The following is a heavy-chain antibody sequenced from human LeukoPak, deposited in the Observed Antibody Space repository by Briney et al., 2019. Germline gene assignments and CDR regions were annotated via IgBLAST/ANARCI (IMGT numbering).Heavy chain of an antibody. Sequence: GGSLRLPCAASGFTFSSFEMNWVRQAPGKGLEWVSYISSSASTIYYADSVKGRFTISRDNAKNSLYLQMNSLRAEDTAVYYCAAEYYDSSGYPYYFDYWGQGTLVTVSS. J-gene: IGHJ4*02. CDR3: AAEYYDSSGYPYYFDY. CDR1: GFTFSSFE. V-gene: IGHV3-48*03. D-gene: IGHD3-22*01. CDR2: ISSSASTI.